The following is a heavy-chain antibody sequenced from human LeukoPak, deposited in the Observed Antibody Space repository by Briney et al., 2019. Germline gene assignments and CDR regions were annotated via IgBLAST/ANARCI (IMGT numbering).Heavy chain of an antibody. CDR2: IKSRAHGGTT. Sequence: GGSLRLSCAASGFTFSNAWMHWVRQAPGKGLEWVGRIKSRAHGGTTDYAAPVKGRFTISRDDSKNTLYLQMNSLKTEDTAVYYCWDTNWNGDWDYWGQGTLVTVSS. V-gene: IGHV3-15*01. J-gene: IGHJ4*02. CDR3: WDTNWNGDWDY. D-gene: IGHD1-1*01. CDR1: GFTFSNAW.